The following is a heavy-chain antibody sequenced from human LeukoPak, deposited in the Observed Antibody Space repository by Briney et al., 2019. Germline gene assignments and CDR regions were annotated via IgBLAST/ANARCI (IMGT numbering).Heavy chain of an antibody. D-gene: IGHD6-19*01. CDR3: ARDQGLLGTDY. J-gene: IGHJ4*02. Sequence: PSETLSLTCTVSGGSISSGSYYWNWIRQPPGKGLEWIGYIYYSGSTYYNPSLKSRIIISLDTSKNQFSLKLSSVTAADTAVYYCARDQGLLGTDYWGQGTLVTVSS. V-gene: IGHV4-30-4*08. CDR2: IYYSGST. CDR1: GGSISSGSYY.